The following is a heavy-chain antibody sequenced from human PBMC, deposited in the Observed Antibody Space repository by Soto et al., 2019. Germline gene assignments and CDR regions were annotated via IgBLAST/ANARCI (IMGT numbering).Heavy chain of an antibody. Sequence: QVQLQQWGAGLLKPSETLSLTCAVYGGSFSGYYWSWIRQPPGKGLEWIGEINHSGSTNYNPSLKSRVTISVDTSKNQFSLKLSSVTAADTAVYYCARVPRILTVYYYYYYMDVWGKGTTVTVSS. J-gene: IGHJ6*03. D-gene: IGHD4-4*01. CDR1: GGSFSGYY. CDR3: ARVPRILTVYYYYYYMDV. V-gene: IGHV4-34*01. CDR2: INHSGST.